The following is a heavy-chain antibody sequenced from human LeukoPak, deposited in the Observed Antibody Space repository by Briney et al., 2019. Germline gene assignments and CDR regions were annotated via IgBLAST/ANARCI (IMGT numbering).Heavy chain of an antibody. Sequence: GGSLRLSCAGSGFNVSSNYMSWVRQAPGKGLEWVANIKPDGSEKYYVDSVKGRFTISRDNAKNSLFLQMNSLRAEDTAVYYCARDQTPFVWGQGTLVTVSS. CDR1: GFNVSSNY. V-gene: IGHV3-7*01. CDR2: IKPDGSEK. J-gene: IGHJ4*02. CDR3: ARDQTPFV.